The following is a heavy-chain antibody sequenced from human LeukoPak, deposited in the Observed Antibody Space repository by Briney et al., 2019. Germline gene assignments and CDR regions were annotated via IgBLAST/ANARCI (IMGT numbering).Heavy chain of an antibody. V-gene: IGHV4-4*07. J-gene: IGHJ4*02. CDR1: GGSIRSYY. Sequence: PSETLSLTCSVSGGSIRSYYWSWIRQPAGKGLEWIGRIYTSGSTNYNPSLKSRVTMSVDASKNQISLKLSSVTAADTAVYYCARVQYCSGGSCWGSSFDYWGQGTLVTVSS. D-gene: IGHD2-15*01. CDR2: IYTSGST. CDR3: ARVQYCSGGSCWGSSFDY.